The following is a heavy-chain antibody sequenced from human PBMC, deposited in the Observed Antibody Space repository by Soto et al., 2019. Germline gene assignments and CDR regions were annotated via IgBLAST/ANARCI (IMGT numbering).Heavy chain of an antibody. D-gene: IGHD4-17*01. CDR3: TTDPGDYEDF. V-gene: IGHV3-15*01. Sequence: VQLVESGGDLVKPGGCLRLSCAASGISFTNAWMSWVRQAPGKGLEWVGRIKNRADGGTTDYAAPVRGRFTISREDSKNTLFLQMNSLEAEDTAVYYCTTDPGDYEDFWGQGTLVTVSS. CDR2: IKNRADGGTT. J-gene: IGHJ4*02. CDR1: GISFTNAW.